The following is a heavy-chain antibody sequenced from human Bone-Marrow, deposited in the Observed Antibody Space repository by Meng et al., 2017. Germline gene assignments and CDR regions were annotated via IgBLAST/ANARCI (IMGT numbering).Heavy chain of an antibody. J-gene: IGHJ4*02. V-gene: IGHV4-39*07. CDR3: ARDVGCGGDCYGGY. Sequence: SETLSLTCTVSGGSISSSSYYWGWIRQPPGKGLEWIGSIYYSGSTYYNPSLKSRVTISVDTSKNQFSLKLSSVTAADTAVYYCARDVGCGGDCYGGYWGQGTLVTVSS. D-gene: IGHD2-21*02. CDR1: GGSISSSSYY. CDR2: IYYSGST.